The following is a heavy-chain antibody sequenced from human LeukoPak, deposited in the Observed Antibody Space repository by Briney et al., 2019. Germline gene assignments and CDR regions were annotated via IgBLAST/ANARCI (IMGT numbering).Heavy chain of an antibody. D-gene: IGHD3-3*01. J-gene: IGHJ5*02. Sequence: ASVKVSCKASGYTFTGYYMHWVRQAPGQGLEWMGWIHPNSGGTNSAEKFQGRVTMTRDTSLSTAYMELSRLRFDDTAVYYCARGFFDNWFDPWGQGTLVTVSS. CDR2: IHPNSGGT. CDR3: ARGFFDNWFDP. CDR1: GYTFTGYY. V-gene: IGHV1-2*02.